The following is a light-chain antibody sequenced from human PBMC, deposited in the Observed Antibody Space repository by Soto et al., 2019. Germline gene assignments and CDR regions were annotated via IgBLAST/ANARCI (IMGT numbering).Light chain of an antibody. J-gene: IGLJ1*01. Sequence: QSSLTQPASVSGSPGQSITISCTGTISDVGGYNYVSWYQEHPGKAPKLMIFDASNRPSGVSNRFSGSKSGYTASLTISGLQAEDEADYYCSSYTSSSTYVFGTGTKVTVL. CDR2: DAS. CDR1: ISDVGGYNY. V-gene: IGLV2-14*03. CDR3: SSYTSSSTYV.